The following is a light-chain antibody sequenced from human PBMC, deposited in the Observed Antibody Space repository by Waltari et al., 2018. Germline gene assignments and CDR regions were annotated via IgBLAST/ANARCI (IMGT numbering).Light chain of an antibody. J-gene: IGKJ4*01. CDR3: QQYNNWPLT. Sequence: EILRTQSPATLPVAPGEGAPLSCRASRSVSFKLAWYQQKPGQAPRLLIYGASTRATGVPVRFSGGGSGTEFTLTITRLQSEDFSVYYCQQYNNWPLTFGGGTKVEIK. CDR2: GAS. CDR1: RSVSFK. V-gene: IGKV3-15*01.